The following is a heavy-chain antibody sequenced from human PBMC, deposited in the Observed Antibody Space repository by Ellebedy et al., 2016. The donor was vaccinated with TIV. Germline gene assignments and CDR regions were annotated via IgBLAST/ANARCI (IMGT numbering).Heavy chain of an antibody. D-gene: IGHD5-18*01. CDR2: IIPMFGTT. V-gene: IGHV1-69*13. CDR1: GGTFSSNA. CDR3: AAVRIQIWFPNWFDP. J-gene: IGHJ5*02. Sequence: ASVKVSCKGSGGTFSSNAVSWVRQAPGQGLAWMGWIIPMFGTTKYAQKFQGRVAITADESTSTVYMELSSLRSEDTAVYYCAAVRIQIWFPNWFDPWGQGTLVTVSS.